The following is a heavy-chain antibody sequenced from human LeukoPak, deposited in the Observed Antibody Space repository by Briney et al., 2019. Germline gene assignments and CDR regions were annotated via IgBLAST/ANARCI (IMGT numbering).Heavy chain of an antibody. CDR1: GFSFGSYW. CDR3: AKEIVYCSGGSCCQYFDY. V-gene: IGHV3-7*01. J-gene: IGHJ4*02. CDR2: INQDESEN. Sequence: GGSLRLSCAASGFSFGSYWMSWVRQAPGKGLEWVANINQDESENYYVDSVKGRFTISRDNSKNTLYLQMNSLRAEDTAVYYCAKEIVYCSGGSCCQYFDYWGQGTLVTVSS. D-gene: IGHD2-15*01.